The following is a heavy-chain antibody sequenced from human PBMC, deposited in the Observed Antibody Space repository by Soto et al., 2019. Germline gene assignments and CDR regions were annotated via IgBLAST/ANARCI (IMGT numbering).Heavy chain of an antibody. CDR2: VSYDGSNK. CDR1: GFTFSSYG. V-gene: IGHV3-30*18. CDR3: AKGAAMDYYYAMDV. D-gene: IGHD5-18*01. Sequence: GSLRLSCAASGFTFSSYGMHWVRQAPGKGLEWVAVVSYDGSNKYYADSVQGRFTISRDNSENTLYLQMNSLRAEDTAVYYCAKGAAMDYYYAMDVWGQGTTVTV. J-gene: IGHJ6*02.